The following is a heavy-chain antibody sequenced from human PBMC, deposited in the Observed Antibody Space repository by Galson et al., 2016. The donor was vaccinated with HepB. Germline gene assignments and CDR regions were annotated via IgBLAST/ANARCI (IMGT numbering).Heavy chain of an antibody. Sequence: LRLSCAASGFTFRSYVMSWVRQAPGKVLEWVSGISGSSGTTYYADSVKGRYSISRDNSKNTLHLLMSFLRVDDTAVYFCATTYNRGNIWPHHFESWGQGTLVTVSS. CDR1: GFTFRSYV. CDR2: ISGSSGTT. CDR3: ATTYNRGNIWPHHFES. D-gene: IGHD1-1*01. V-gene: IGHV3-23*01. J-gene: IGHJ4*02.